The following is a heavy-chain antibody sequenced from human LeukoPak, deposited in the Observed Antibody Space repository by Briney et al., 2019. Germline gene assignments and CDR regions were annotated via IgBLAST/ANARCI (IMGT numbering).Heavy chain of an antibody. CDR3: AKDRIFELWFGESSPYYFDS. Sequence: PGGSLRLSCAASGFTVSSNYMSWVRQAPGKGLEWVSVIYGGGSTHYADSVKGRFTISRDSSKNTLYLQMNSLRPEDTAVYYCAKDRIFELWFGESSPYYFDSWGQGTLVTVSS. V-gene: IGHV3-53*05. J-gene: IGHJ4*02. CDR2: IYGGGST. D-gene: IGHD3-10*01. CDR1: GFTVSSNY.